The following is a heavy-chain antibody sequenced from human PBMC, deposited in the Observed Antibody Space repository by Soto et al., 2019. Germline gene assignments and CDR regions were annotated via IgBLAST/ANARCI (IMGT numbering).Heavy chain of an antibody. CDR1: GFTFSSYD. CDR2: ISYDESNK. D-gene: IGHD6-19*01. Sequence: SLRLSCAASGFTFSSYDMHWVRQAPGKGQEWVAVISYDESNKYYADPVKGRFTISRDNSKNTMYLQMSSLRAEDTAVYYCVKDGSSGWPYYYGMDVWGQGTKVTVSS. J-gene: IGHJ6*02. V-gene: IGHV3-30*18. CDR3: VKDGSSGWPYYYGMDV.